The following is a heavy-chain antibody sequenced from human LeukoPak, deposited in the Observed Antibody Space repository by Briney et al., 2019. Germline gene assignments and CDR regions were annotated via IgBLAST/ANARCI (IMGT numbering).Heavy chain of an antibody. J-gene: IGHJ5*02. CDR3: ARGPVMGGWFDP. CDR1: GGSISSYY. Sequence: SETLSLTCTVSGGSISSYYWSWIRQPPGKGLEWIAYIYYSGSTNYNPSLKSRVTISIDTSKNQFSLKLSSVTAADTAIYYCARGPVMGGWFDPWGQGTLVTVSS. D-gene: IGHD2-21*01. V-gene: IGHV4-59*01. CDR2: IYYSGST.